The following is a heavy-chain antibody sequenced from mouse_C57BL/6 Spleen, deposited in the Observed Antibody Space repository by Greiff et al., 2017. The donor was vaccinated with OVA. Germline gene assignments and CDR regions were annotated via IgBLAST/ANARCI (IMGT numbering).Heavy chain of an antibody. J-gene: IGHJ4*01. D-gene: IGHD1-1*01. V-gene: IGHV1-64*01. CDR3: ARPIITTGGDY. CDR2: IHPTSGST. Sequence: VKLQQPGAELVKPGASVKLSCKASGYTFTSYWMHWVKQRPGQGLEWIGMIHPTSGSTNYNEKFKSKATLTVDKSSSTAYMQLSSLTSEDSAVYYCARPIITTGGDYWGQGTSVTVSS. CDR1: GYTFTSYW.